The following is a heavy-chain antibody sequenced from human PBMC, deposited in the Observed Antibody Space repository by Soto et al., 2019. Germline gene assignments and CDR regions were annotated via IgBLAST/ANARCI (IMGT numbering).Heavy chain of an antibody. D-gene: IGHD5-18*01. CDR1: GFTFSSYD. J-gene: IGHJ6*02. Sequence: PGGSLRLSCAASGFTFSSYDMHWVRQATGKGLEWVSAIGTAGDTYYPGSVKGRFTISRENAKNSLYLQINSLRAGDTAVYYCARAGSRYSYGPLLGYYYGMDVWGQGTTVTVSS. V-gene: IGHV3-13*01. CDR3: ARAGSRYSYGPLLGYYYGMDV. CDR2: IGTAGDT.